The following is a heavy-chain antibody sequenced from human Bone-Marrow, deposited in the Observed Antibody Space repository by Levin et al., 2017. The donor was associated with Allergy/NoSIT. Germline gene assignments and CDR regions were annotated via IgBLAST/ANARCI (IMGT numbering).Heavy chain of an antibody. J-gene: IGHJ4*02. CDR2: IIPILGIA. Sequence: ASVKVSCKASGGTFSSYAISWVRQAPGQGLEWMGRIIPILGIANYAQKFQGRVTITADKSTSTAYMELSSLRSEDTAVYYCARERFGEFTGLDYWGQGTLVTVSS. D-gene: IGHD3-10*01. CDR3: ARERFGEFTGLDY. V-gene: IGHV1-69*04. CDR1: GGTFSSYA.